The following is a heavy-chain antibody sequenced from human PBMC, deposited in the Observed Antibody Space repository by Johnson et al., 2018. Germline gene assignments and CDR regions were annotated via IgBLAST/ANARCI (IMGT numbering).Heavy chain of an antibody. D-gene: IGHD6-19*01. CDR3: ARDFLDGSGWRLATPDAFDI. Sequence: QVQLVESGTEVKRPGASVKVSCKASGYTFTNYAMHWVRQAPGQRLEWMGWISAGNDNTNYAQKLQGRVTMTTDTSTSTAYMGLRSLRSDDTAVYYCARDFLDGSGWRLATPDAFDIWGQGTMVTVSS. J-gene: IGHJ3*02. CDR1: GYTFTNYA. CDR2: ISAGNDNT. V-gene: IGHV1-3*01.